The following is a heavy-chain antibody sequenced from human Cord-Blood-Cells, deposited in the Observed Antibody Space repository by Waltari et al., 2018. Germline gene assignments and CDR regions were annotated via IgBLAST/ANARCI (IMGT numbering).Heavy chain of an antibody. J-gene: IGHJ5*02. Sequence: QLQLQESGPGLVKPSETLSLTCTVSGGSISSSSYYWGWIRQPPGKGLEWIGSIYYSGSTYYNPSLKSRVTISVDTSKNQFSLKLSSVTAADTAVCYCARRVRDGHYNWFDPWGQGTLVTVSS. CDR3: ARRVRDGHYNWFDP. V-gene: IGHV4-39*01. CDR2: IYYSGST. CDR1: GGSISSSSYY.